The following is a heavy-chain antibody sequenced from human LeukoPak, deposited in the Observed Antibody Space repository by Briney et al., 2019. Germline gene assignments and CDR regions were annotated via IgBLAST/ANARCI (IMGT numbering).Heavy chain of an antibody. J-gene: IGHJ4*02. D-gene: IGHD1-1*01. Sequence: PGGTLRLSCAASGFTFSSYGMSWVRQAPGKGLEWVAVISYDGSNKYYIDSVKGRFTISRDNSKNTLYLQMNSLRTEDTAMYYCARGSHRWATTNGNFDYWGQGTLVTVSS. CDR3: ARGSHRWATTNGNFDY. V-gene: IGHV3-30*03. CDR1: GFTFSSYG. CDR2: ISYDGSNK.